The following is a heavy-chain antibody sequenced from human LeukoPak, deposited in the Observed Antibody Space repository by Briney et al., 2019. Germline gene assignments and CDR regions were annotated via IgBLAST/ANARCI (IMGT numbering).Heavy chain of an antibody. CDR1: GYTFTSYY. J-gene: IGHJ4*02. CDR3: ARGPYYYDSSGYYAYFDY. V-gene: IGHV1-46*01. D-gene: IGHD3-22*01. Sequence: ASVKVSCKASGYTFTSYYMHWVRQAPGQGLEWMGIINPSGGSTSHAQKFQGRVTMTRDTSTSTVYMELSSLRSEDTAVYYCARGPYYYDSSGYYAYFDYWGQGTLVTVSS. CDR2: INPSGGST.